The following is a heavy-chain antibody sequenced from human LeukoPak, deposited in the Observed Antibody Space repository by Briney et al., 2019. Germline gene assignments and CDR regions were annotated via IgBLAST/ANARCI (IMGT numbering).Heavy chain of an antibody. CDR2: ISSSSSTI. CDR1: GFTFSSYS. D-gene: IGHD2-2*01. Sequence: GGSLRLSCAASGFTFSSYSMNWVRQAPGKGLEWVSYISSSSSTIYYADSVKGRFTISRDNAKNSLYLQMNSLRAEDTAVYYCARDRGIVVVPAAPDYWGQGTLVTVSS. V-gene: IGHV3-48*04. J-gene: IGHJ4*02. CDR3: ARDRGIVVVPAAPDY.